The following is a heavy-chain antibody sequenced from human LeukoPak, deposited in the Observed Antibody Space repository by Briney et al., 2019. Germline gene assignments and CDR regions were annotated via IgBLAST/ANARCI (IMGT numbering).Heavy chain of an antibody. Sequence: GGSLRHSCAASGFTFSTYTMNWVRQAPGKGLEWVSFISISSSYIYYADSVKGRFTISRDNAKNSLYLQMNSLRAEDTAVYYCARGPHSALDTDDAFDIWGQGTMVTVSS. J-gene: IGHJ3*02. V-gene: IGHV3-21*06. D-gene: IGHD5-18*01. CDR2: ISISSSYI. CDR3: ARGPHSALDTDDAFDI. CDR1: GFTFSTYT.